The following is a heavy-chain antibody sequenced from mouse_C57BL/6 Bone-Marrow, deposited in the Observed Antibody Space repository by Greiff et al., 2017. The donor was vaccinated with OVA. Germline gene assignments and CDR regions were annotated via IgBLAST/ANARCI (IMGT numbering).Heavy chain of an antibody. CDR3: AREAGMDY. CDR1: GYAFTNYL. CDR2: INPGSGGT. V-gene: IGHV1-54*01. Sequence: VMLVESGAELVRPGTSVKVSCKASGYAFTNYLIEWVKQRPGQGLEWIGVINPGSGGTNYNEKFKGKATLTADKSSSTAYMQLSSLTSEDSAVYFCAREAGMDYWGQGTSVTVSS. D-gene: IGHD3-2*02. J-gene: IGHJ4*01.